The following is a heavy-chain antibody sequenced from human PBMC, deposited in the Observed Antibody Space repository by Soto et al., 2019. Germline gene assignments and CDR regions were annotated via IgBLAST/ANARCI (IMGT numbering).Heavy chain of an antibody. D-gene: IGHD1-1*01. V-gene: IGHV1-3*01. Sequence: QVHLVQSATEVKMPGASVKLSCKASGYTFTNYAIHWVRQAPGQRLEWMVWINASNGHTKYSQKVQGRCTVTRDPSATTAYMALRSLRSEDPAVYYCARGRWTKTKADYYLDYWGQGTMVSVSS. CDR1: GYTFTNYA. CDR3: ARGRWTKTKADYYLDY. J-gene: IGHJ4*02. CDR2: INASNGHT.